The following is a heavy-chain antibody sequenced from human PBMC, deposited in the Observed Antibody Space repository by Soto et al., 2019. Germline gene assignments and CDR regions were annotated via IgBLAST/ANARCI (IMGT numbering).Heavy chain of an antibody. CDR1: GFTFSSYE. CDR3: AREAGVHDWLDP. D-gene: IGHD3-10*01. CDR2: ITTSGSAT. J-gene: IGHJ5*02. V-gene: IGHV3-48*03. Sequence: HLVESGGGLVQPGGSLRLSCAASGFTFSSYEMSWVRQAPGKGLEWVSYITTSGSATYYADSVKGRLTISRDNARNSVYLEMNSLRVEDTAVYYCAREAGVHDWLDPWGQGTQVTVSS.